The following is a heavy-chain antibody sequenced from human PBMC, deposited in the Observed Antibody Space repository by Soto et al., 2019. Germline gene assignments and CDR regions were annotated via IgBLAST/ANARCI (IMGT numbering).Heavy chain of an antibody. D-gene: IGHD2-2*01. Sequence: EVLLLEAGEGFVQPGGSLRLSCEASGFTFDDHAMHWVRQRPGGGLEWVAGISWKSDSEGYADSVKGRFSISGDNIQHSVHLKMNRLSPEDTVLYYCARETGLYHDGIDVGGQGTRVTVAS. CDR1: GFTFDDHA. CDR3: ARETGLYHDGIDV. V-gene: IGHV3-9*01. CDR2: ISWKSDSE. J-gene: IGHJ1*01.